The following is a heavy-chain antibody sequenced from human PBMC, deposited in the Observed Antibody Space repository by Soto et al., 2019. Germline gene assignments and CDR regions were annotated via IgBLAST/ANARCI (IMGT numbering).Heavy chain of an antibody. Sequence: ASVKVSCKASGFTFTSSAVQWVRQARGQRLEWIGWIVVGSGNTNYAQKFQERVTITRDMSTSTAYMELSSLRSEDTAVYYCAADLLEWLRNGMDVWGQGTTVTVSS. V-gene: IGHV1-58*01. J-gene: IGHJ6*02. CDR1: GFTFTSSA. D-gene: IGHD3-3*01. CDR3: AADLLEWLRNGMDV. CDR2: IVVGSGNT.